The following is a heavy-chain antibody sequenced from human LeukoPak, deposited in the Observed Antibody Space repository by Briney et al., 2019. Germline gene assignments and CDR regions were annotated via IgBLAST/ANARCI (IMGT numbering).Heavy chain of an antibody. J-gene: IGHJ4*02. V-gene: IGHV3-21*01. CDR2: ISSGSNYK. CDR1: GFTFSSYE. D-gene: IGHD5-18*01. Sequence: GGSLRLSCAASGFTFSSYEMNWVRQAPGKGLEWVSSISSGSNYKYYADSVKGRFTISRDNAKNSLFLQMDTLRAEDTAVYYCAGGDTSMVIIIYWGQGTLVTVSS. CDR3: AGGDTSMVIIIY.